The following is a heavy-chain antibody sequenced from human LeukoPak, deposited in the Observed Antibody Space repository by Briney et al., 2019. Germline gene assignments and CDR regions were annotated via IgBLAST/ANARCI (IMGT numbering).Heavy chain of an antibody. CDR3: ARAGPIDY. J-gene: IGHJ4*02. CDR2: IYSGGST. Sequence: GGSLRLSCAASGFIVSSKYMSWVRQAPGKGLEWVSVIYSGGSTYYAAPVEGRFTISRDNSKNTVYLQMNNLRVDDTAVYYCARAGPIDYWGQGILVTVSS. CDR1: GFIVSSKY. V-gene: IGHV3-53*01.